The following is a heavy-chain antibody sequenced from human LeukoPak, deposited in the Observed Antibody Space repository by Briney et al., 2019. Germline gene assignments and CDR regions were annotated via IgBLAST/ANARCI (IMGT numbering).Heavy chain of an antibody. CDR1: GGSFSGYY. Sequence: PSETLSLTCAVYGGSFSGYYWSWIRQPPGKGLEWIGEINHSGSTNYNPSLKSRVTISVDPSKNQFSLKLSSVTAADTAVYYCARGFPSGSGWPNGGLGYWGQGTLVTVSS. CDR2: INHSGST. D-gene: IGHD6-19*01. CDR3: ARGFPSGSGWPNGGLGY. V-gene: IGHV4-34*01. J-gene: IGHJ4*02.